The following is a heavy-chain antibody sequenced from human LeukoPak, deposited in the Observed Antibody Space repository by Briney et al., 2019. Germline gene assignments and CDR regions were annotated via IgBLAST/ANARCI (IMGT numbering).Heavy chain of an antibody. J-gene: IGHJ4*02. CDR3: ASMITFGGAEFDY. CDR1: GFTVSSNY. V-gene: IGHV3-53*04. CDR2: IYSGGST. Sequence: GGSLRLSCAASGFTVSSNYMSWVRQAPGKGLEWVSVIYSGGSTYYADSVNGRFTISRHNSKNTLYLQMNSLRAEDTAVYYCASMITFGGAEFDYWGQGTLVTVSS. D-gene: IGHD3-16*01.